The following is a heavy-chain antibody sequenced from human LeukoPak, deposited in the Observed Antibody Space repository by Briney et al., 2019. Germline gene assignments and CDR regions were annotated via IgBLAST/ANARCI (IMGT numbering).Heavy chain of an antibody. V-gene: IGHV1-8*01. Sequence: GASVKVSCKASGYTFTSYDINWVRQATGQGLEWMGCMNPNSGNTGYAHSFHGRVTMTMNTSISTDYMELSSLRSEDTAVYYCARGGTKLVWFGELSAPNWFDPWGQGTLVTVSS. CDR2: MNPNSGNT. D-gene: IGHD3-10*01. CDR3: ARGGTKLVWFGELSAPNWFDP. CDR1: GYTFTSYD. J-gene: IGHJ5*02.